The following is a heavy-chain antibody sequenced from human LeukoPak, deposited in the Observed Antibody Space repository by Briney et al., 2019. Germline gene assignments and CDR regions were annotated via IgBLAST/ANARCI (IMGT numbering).Heavy chain of an antibody. J-gene: IGHJ3*02. CDR1: GFTFSSYS. V-gene: IGHV3-48*01. CDR2: ITKSSRII. Sequence: GGSLRLSCAASGFTFSSYSMNWVRQAPGKGLEWVSYITKSSRIIYYADSVKGRFTISRDNSKNTLYLQMNSLRAEDTAVYYCAREGYCSSTSCYTLGDAFDIWGQGTMVTVSS. CDR3: AREGYCSSTSCYTLGDAFDI. D-gene: IGHD2-2*02.